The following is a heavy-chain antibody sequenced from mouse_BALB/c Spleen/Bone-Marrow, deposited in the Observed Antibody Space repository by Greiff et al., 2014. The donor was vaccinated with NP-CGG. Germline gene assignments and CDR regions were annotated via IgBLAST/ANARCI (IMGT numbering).Heavy chain of an antibody. CDR3: ARSGSSSGYFDY. CDR2: IRSGSSTV. J-gene: IGHJ2*01. Sequence: EVKLMESGGGLVQPGGSRKLSCAASGFTFSSFGMHWVRQAPEKGLEGVAYIRSGSSTVYYADKVMGRFTISRDNPKNPLFLQMTSLRSEDTAMYYCARSGSSSGYFDYWGQGTTLTVSS. D-gene: IGHD1-1*01. CDR1: GFTFSSFG. V-gene: IGHV5-17*02.